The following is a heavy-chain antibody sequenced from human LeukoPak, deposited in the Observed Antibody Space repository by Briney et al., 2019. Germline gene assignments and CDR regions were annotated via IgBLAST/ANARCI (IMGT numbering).Heavy chain of an antibody. J-gene: IGHJ4*02. CDR3: ARGLLQYVDWLLPSFDY. V-gene: IGHV3-7*01. Sequence: GGSLRLSCAASGLIFSGYWMSWVRQAPGKGLEWVANIRQAGSETYYVDSVKGRFTISRDNAKNSLYLQMNSLRAEDTAVYYCARGLLQYVDWLLPSFDYWGQGTLVTVSS. D-gene: IGHD3-9*01. CDR2: IRQAGSET. CDR1: GLIFSGYW.